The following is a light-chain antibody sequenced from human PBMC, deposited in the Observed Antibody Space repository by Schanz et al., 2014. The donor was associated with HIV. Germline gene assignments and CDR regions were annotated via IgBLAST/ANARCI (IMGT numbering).Light chain of an antibody. J-gene: IGKJ2*01. V-gene: IGKV3-20*01. CDR2: GAS. CDR3: QQYGSSPYT. Sequence: EVVMTQSPATLSLSPGERATLSCRASQSVSSSYLAWYQHKPGQAPRLLIYGASRRATGIPDRFTGSGSGTDFTVTISRLEPEDFAVYYCQQYGSSPYTFGPGTKLEIK. CDR1: QSVSSSY.